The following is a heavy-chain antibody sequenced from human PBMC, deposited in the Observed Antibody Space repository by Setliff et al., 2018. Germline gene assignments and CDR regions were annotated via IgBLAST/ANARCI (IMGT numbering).Heavy chain of an antibody. V-gene: IGHV4-59*08. CDR2: VYYSGTA. D-gene: IGHD2-2*01. Sequence: KASETLSLTCTVSGGPFSGASIWSWIRQPPGKGLEFIGYVYYSGTAKYDPSLESRAIMSVDTSKNQFSLKLSSVTAADTAVYYCASCRYQVPYDYWGQGILVTVSS. CDR3: ASCRYQVPYDY. CDR1: GGPFSGAS. J-gene: IGHJ4*02.